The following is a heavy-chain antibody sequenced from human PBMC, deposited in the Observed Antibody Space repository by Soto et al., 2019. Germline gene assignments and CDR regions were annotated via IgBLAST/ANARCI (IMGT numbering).Heavy chain of an antibody. Sequence: GGSLRLSCAGSGFTFSTYGMQWVRQAPGKGLEWVAVISYDGYLKYYVDAVKGRFTVARDNSKNTLFLEMNSLRVEDTAVYFCAKDFKVSGSHYGTLNYYYGMDVWGQGTTVTVSS. CDR3: AKDFKVSGSHYGTLNYYYGMDV. CDR2: ISYDGYLK. D-gene: IGHD3-10*01. CDR1: GFTFSTYG. J-gene: IGHJ6*02. V-gene: IGHV3-30*18.